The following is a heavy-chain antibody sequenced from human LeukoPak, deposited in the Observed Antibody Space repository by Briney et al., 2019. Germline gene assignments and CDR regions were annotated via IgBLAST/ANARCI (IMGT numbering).Heavy chain of an antibody. CDR1: GYTFTSYA. J-gene: IGHJ4*02. CDR2: INTNTGNP. D-gene: IGHD6-19*01. Sequence: GAPVKVSCKASGYTFTSYAMNWVRQAPGQGLEWMGWINTNTGNPTYAQGFTGRFVFSLDTSVNTAYLQISSLKAEDTAVYYCARSGPGGISVADHYFDYWGQGTLVTVSS. CDR3: ARSGPGGISVADHYFDY. V-gene: IGHV7-4-1*02.